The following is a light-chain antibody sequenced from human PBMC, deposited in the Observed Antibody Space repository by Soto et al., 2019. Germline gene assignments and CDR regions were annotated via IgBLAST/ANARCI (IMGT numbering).Light chain of an antibody. CDR1: AFPRQYA. Sequence: LTQPPSVSVSPGQTARITCSGAAFPRQYAFWYQQHPGKAPKLMIYEGSKRPSGVSNRFSGSKSGNTASLTISGLQAEDEADYYCCSYAGSSTDVFGTGTKVTVL. CDR2: EGS. V-gene: IGLV2-23*01. CDR3: CSYAGSSTDV. J-gene: IGLJ1*01.